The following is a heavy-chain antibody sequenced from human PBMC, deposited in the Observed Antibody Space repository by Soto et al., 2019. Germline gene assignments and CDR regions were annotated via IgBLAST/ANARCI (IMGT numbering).Heavy chain of an antibody. CDR2: ISYSGST. CDR3: ARTSLTIFGPSNDYYGMGV. CDR1: GGSISSGEYY. D-gene: IGHD3-3*01. J-gene: IGHJ6*02. Sequence: PSETLSLTCTVSGGSISSGEYYWTWTRQPPGKGLEWIGYISYSGSTHYSPSLKSRVSITVDTSKNQFSLNLASVSAEDTAVYYCARTSLTIFGPSNDYYGMGVWGQGTTVTVSS. V-gene: IGHV4-30-4*01.